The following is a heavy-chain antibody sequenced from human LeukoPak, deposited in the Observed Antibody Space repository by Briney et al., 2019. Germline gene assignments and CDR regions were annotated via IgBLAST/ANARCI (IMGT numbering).Heavy chain of an antibody. D-gene: IGHD2-15*01. CDR3: ASGGYRSGGSCYSPPAY. V-gene: IGHV4-34*01. CDR2: INHSGST. Sequence: SETLSLTCAVYGGSFSGYYWSWIRQPPGKGLEWIGEINHSGSTNYNPSLKSRVTISVDTSKNQFSLKLSSVTAADTAVYYCASGGYRSGGSCYSPPAYWGQGTLVTVSS. CDR1: GGSFSGYY. J-gene: IGHJ4*02.